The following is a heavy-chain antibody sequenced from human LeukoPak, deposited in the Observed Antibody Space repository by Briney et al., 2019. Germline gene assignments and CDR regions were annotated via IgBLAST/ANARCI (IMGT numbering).Heavy chain of an antibody. D-gene: IGHD2-2*02. CDR1: GGSFSSYY. V-gene: IGHV4-4*07. CDR3: ARDLSDVVVPAAIRLVAYYYMDV. J-gene: IGHJ6*03. CDR2: IYTSGST. Sequence: SETLSLTCAVYGGSFSSYYWSWIRQPAGKGLEWIGRIYTSGSTNYNPSLKSRVTMSVDTSKNQFSLKLSSVTAADTAVYYCARDLSDVVVPAAIRLVAYYYMDVWGKGTTVTVSS.